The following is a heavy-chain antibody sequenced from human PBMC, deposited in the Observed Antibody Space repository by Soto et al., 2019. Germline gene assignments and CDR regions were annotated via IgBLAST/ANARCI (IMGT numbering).Heavy chain of an antibody. J-gene: IGHJ6*02. CDR2: IGTAGDT. Sequence: GGSLILSCAASGFTFSNYVMHWVRQATGKGLEWVSAIGTAGDTYYPGSVKGRSTISRENAKNSLYLQMNSLRAGDTAVYYCARGAVAGKTYYYYYYGMDVWGQGTTVTVSS. CDR1: GFTFSNYV. CDR3: ARGAVAGKTYYYYYYGMDV. V-gene: IGHV3-13*01. D-gene: IGHD6-19*01.